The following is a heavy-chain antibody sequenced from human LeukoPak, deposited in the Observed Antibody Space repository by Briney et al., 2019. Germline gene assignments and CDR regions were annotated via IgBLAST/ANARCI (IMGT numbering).Heavy chain of an antibody. V-gene: IGHV3-30*18. Sequence: QAGGSLRLSCAASGFTFSSYGMHWVRQAPGKGLEWVAVISYDGSNKYYADSVKGRFTISRDNSKNTLYLQMNSLRAEDTAVYYCAKDQYSGSHCFDYWGQGTLVTVSS. CDR3: AKDQYSGSHCFDY. J-gene: IGHJ4*02. CDR2: ISYDGSNK. D-gene: IGHD1-26*01. CDR1: GFTFSSYG.